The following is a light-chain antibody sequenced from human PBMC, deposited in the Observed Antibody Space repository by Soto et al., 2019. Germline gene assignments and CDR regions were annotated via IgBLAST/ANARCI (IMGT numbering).Light chain of an antibody. Sequence: EIVMTQSPATLSVSPGERATLSCRASQTISSSYLAWYQQKPGQAPRLLIYGASTRATGIPARFSGSGSGTEFTLSIPGLQSEAFAVYYCQNYNYWPLTCGDGPRVEIK. J-gene: IGKJ4*01. CDR3: QNYNYWPLT. CDR2: GAS. V-gene: IGKV3-15*01. CDR1: QTISSSY.